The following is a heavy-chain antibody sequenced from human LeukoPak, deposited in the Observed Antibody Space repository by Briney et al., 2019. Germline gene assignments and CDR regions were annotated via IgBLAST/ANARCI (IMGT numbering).Heavy chain of an antibody. CDR1: GGSISSSSYY. CDR3: ARHKYYDILTGKILNWFDP. V-gene: IGHV4-39*01. J-gene: IGHJ5*02. Sequence: SETLSLTCTVSGGSISSSSYYWGWIRQPPGKGLEWIGSIYYSGSTYYNPSLKSRVTISVDTSKNQFSLKLSSVTAADTAVYYCARHKYYDILTGKILNWFDPWGQGTLVTVSS. D-gene: IGHD3-9*01. CDR2: IYYSGST.